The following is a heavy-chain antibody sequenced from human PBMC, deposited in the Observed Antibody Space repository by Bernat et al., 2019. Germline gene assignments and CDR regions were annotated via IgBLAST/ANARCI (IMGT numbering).Heavy chain of an antibody. D-gene: IGHD5-18*01. CDR1: GFSFSDYR. V-gene: IGHV3-21*01. CDR3: ASLSIQP. J-gene: IGHJ5*02. Sequence: VQLVESGGGLVKPGGSLRLSCAASGFSFSDYRMNWVRQAPGQGLEWVSIISTTSSYAYYADSVKGRFTISRDNAKNSLYLEMNSLRAEDTAVYYCASLSIQPWGQGTLVTVSS. CDR2: ISTTSSYA.